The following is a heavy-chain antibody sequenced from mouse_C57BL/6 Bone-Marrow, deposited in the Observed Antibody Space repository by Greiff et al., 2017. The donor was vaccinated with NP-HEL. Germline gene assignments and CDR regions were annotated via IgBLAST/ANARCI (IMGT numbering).Heavy chain of an antibody. CDR2: IYPGDGDT. J-gene: IGHJ2*01. V-gene: IGHV1-80*01. CDR3: ARLRLGGHYFDD. D-gene: IGHD4-1*01. CDR1: GYAFSSYW. Sequence: QVQLQQSGAELVKPGASVKISCKASGYAFSSYWMNWVKQRPGKGLEWIGQIYPGDGDTNYNGKFKGKATLTADKSSSTAYMQLSSLTSEDSAVYFCARLRLGGHYFDDWGQGTTLTVSS.